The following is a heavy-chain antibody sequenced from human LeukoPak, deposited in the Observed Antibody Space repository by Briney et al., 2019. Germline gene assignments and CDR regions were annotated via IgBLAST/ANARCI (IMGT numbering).Heavy chain of an antibody. D-gene: IGHD2-2*01. J-gene: IGHJ6*02. Sequence: GGSLRLSCAASGFTFSSYAMSWVRQAPGKGLEWVSAISGSGGNTYYADSVKGRFTISRDNAKNSLYLQMNSLRAEDTAVYYCAMEYCSSTSCSAYYYYYGMDVWGQGTTVTVSS. CDR2: ISGSGGNT. CDR3: AMEYCSSTSCSAYYYYYGMDV. V-gene: IGHV3-23*01. CDR1: GFTFSSYA.